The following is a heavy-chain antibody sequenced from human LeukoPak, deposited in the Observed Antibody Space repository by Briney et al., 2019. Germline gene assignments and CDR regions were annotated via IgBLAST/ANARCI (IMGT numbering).Heavy chain of an antibody. J-gene: IGHJ4*02. CDR1: GGSISSTNW. Sequence: PSETLSLTCAVSGGSISSTNWWSWVRQPPGKGLEWIGKIYHSGTTNYNPSLKSRVTISVGTSKNQFSLKLTSVTAADTAVYFCAREGYHGSGSYGYWGQGTQVTVSS. CDR3: AREGYHGSGSYGY. V-gene: IGHV4-4*02. CDR2: IYHSGTT. D-gene: IGHD3-10*01.